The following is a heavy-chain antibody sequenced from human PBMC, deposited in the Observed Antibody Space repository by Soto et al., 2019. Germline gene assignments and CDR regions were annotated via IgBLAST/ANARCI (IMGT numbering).Heavy chain of an antibody. Sequence: AGGSLRLSCAASGFTFSSYGMHWVRQAPGKGLEWVAVISYDGSNKYYADSVKGRFTISRDNSKNTLYLQMNSLRAEDTAVYYCAKDPGAGDFDYWGQGTLVTVSS. CDR1: GFTFSSYG. J-gene: IGHJ4*02. CDR3: AKDPGAGDFDY. D-gene: IGHD4-17*01. CDR2: ISYDGSNK. V-gene: IGHV3-30*18.